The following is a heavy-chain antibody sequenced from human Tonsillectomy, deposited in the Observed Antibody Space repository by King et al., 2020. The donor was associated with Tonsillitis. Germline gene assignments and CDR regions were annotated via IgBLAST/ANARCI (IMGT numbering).Heavy chain of an antibody. CDR1: GFACSSEA. J-gene: IGHJ3*01. D-gene: IGHD6-19*01. CDR3: ARALGVSSGWDDAFDL. V-gene: IGHV3-48*03. Sequence: GGGGGGGGGGLGLACAAAGFACSSEAVDWVRQAPGKGLEWLSYISSGSNDSYYADSVTGRFTISRDNAKNSMYLQMTSLRAEDTAVYYCARALGVSSGWDDAFDLWGQGTVVTVSS. CDR2: ISSGSNDS.